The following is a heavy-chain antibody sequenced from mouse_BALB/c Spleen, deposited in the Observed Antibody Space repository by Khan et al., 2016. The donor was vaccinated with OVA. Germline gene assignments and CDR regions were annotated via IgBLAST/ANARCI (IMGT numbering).Heavy chain of an antibody. V-gene: IGHV9-3*02. D-gene: IGHD2-3*01. CDR1: GYTFTKNG. Sequence: LVESGPELKKPGETVKISCKASGYTFTKNGMNWVKQAPGKGLKWMGWINTNTGEPTYAEEFKGRFAFSLETSASTAYLQINNLKNEDTGTYFCARRRWLLPAMDYWGQGTSVTVSS. CDR3: ARRRWLLPAMDY. CDR2: INTNTGEP. J-gene: IGHJ4*01.